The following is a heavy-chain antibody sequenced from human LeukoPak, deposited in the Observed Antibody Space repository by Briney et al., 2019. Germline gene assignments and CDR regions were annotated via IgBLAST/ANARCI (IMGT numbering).Heavy chain of an antibody. CDR3: ARAGDSSGYSDY. D-gene: IGHD3-22*01. J-gene: IGHJ4*02. Sequence: SETLSLTCTVSNGSISSYYWSWIRQPPGKGLEWIGEINHSGSTNYNPSLKSRVTISVDTSKNQFSLKLSSVTAADTAVYYCARAGDSSGYSDYWGQGTLVTVSP. CDR2: INHSGST. V-gene: IGHV4-34*01. CDR1: NGSISSYY.